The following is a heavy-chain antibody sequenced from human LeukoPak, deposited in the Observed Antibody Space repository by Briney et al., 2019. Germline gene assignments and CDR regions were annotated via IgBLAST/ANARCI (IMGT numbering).Heavy chain of an antibody. V-gene: IGHV3-23*01. D-gene: IGHD3-10*01. J-gene: IGHJ4*02. CDR2: ISGSGGST. Sequence: AGSLRLSCAASGFTFSSYAMSWVRQAPGRGLEWVSAISGSGGSTYYADSVKGRFTISRDNSKNTLYLQMNSLRAEDSAVYYCAKGGLWFGELSDYWGQGTLVTVSS. CDR1: GFTFSSYA. CDR3: AKGGLWFGELSDY.